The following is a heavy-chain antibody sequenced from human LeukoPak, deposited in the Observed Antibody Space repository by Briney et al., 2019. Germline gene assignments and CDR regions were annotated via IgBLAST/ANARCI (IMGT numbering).Heavy chain of an antibody. Sequence: RPGGSLRLSGAASGFTFSSYSMNWVRQAPGKGLEWVSYISSSSSTIYYADSVKGRFTISRDNAKNSLYLQMNSLRAEDTAVYYCARVNGYYFDYWGQGTLVTVSS. J-gene: IGHJ4*02. CDR3: ARVNGYYFDY. CDR1: GFTFSSYS. D-gene: IGHD2-8*01. CDR2: ISSSSSTI. V-gene: IGHV3-48*01.